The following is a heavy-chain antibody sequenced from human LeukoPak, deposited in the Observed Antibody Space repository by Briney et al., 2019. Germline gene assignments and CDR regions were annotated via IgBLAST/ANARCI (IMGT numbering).Heavy chain of an antibody. D-gene: IGHD3-22*01. J-gene: IGHJ3*02. Sequence: GGSLRLSCAASGFTFSGSAMHWVRQASGKGLEWVGRIRSKAHSYATAYAASVKGRFTISRDDSKNTAYLQMNSLKTEDTAVYYCTRHGGRDYYDSSEDAFDIWGQGTMVTVSS. V-gene: IGHV3-73*01. CDR1: GFTFSGSA. CDR3: TRHGGRDYYDSSEDAFDI. CDR2: IRSKAHSYAT.